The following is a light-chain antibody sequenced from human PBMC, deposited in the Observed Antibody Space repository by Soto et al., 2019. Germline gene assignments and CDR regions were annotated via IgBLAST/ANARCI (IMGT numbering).Light chain of an antibody. CDR3: QQYQNLWT. V-gene: IGKV3-20*01. CDR1: QSVSSTY. CDR2: GAS. Sequence: EIALTQSPGTLSLSPGERSTLSCRSSQSVSSTYLAWYQQKPGQAPRLLIYGASSRATGIPASFSGSGSGTEFTLTISGLQSEDFALYYCQQYQNLWTFGQGTKVDIK. J-gene: IGKJ1*01.